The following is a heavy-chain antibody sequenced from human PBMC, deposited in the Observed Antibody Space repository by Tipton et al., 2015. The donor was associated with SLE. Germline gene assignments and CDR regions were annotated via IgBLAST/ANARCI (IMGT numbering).Heavy chain of an antibody. CDR2: INHSGST. CDR1: GGSISSYY. CDR3: ARVGCSGGSCYVDY. J-gene: IGHJ4*02. V-gene: IGHV4-34*01. D-gene: IGHD2-15*01. Sequence: TLSLTCTVSGGSISSYYWSWIRQPPGKGLEWIGEINHSGSTNYNPSLKSRVTISVDTSKNQFSLKLSSVTAADTAVYYCARVGCSGGSCYVDYWGQGTLVTVSS.